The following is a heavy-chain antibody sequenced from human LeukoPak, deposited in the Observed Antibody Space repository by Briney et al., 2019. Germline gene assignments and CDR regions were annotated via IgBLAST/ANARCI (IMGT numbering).Heavy chain of an antibody. V-gene: IGHV3-7*05. CDR1: GFTFSSYE. J-gene: IGHJ6*02. Sequence: GGSLRLSCAASGFTFSSYEMNWVRQAPGKGLEWVANIKEDGSARYYVEFVKGRFSISRDNAKNSVYLQMNSLGADDTAVYYCAGGTGMDVWGQGTPVTVSS. CDR3: AGGTGMDV. D-gene: IGHD1-1*01. CDR2: IKEDGSAR.